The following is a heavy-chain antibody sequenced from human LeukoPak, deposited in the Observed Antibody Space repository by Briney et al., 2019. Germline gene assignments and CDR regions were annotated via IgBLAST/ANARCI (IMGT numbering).Heavy chain of an antibody. CDR2: ISAYNGNT. Sequence: ASVKVSCKASGYTFTSYGISWVRQAPGQGLEWMGWISAYNGNTNYAQKLQGRVTMTTDTSTSTAYMELRSLRSDDTAVYYCARVDCSGGSCEWLFDYWGQGTLVTVSS. CDR1: GYTFTSYG. CDR3: ARVDCSGGSCEWLFDY. D-gene: IGHD2-15*01. J-gene: IGHJ4*02. V-gene: IGHV1-18*01.